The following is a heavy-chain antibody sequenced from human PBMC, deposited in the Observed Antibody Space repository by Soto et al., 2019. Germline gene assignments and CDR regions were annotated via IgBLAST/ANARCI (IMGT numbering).Heavy chain of an antibody. D-gene: IGHD2-21*02. V-gene: IGHV4-59*08. CDR1: GGSISSYY. J-gene: IGHJ4*02. CDR3: ARHPGVGIYCGGDCPWAPHYFDY. Sequence: SETLSLTCTGSGGSISSYYWSWIRQPPGKGLEWIGYIYYSGSTNYNPSLKSRVTISVDTSKNQFSLKLSSVTAADTAVYYCARHPGVGIYCGGDCPWAPHYFDYWGQGTLVTVSS. CDR2: IYYSGST.